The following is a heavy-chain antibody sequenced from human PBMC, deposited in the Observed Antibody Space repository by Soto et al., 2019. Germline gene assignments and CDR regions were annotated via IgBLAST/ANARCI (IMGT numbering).Heavy chain of an antibody. Sequence: QVQLVQSGAEVKKPGSSVKVSCKASGGTFSSYSISWVRQAPGQGLEWMGRIIPILGIANYAQKFQGRVTITADKSTSTAYMELSSLRSEDTAVYYCARGAAGIAVAGPSCYFDYWGQGTLVTVSS. D-gene: IGHD6-19*01. V-gene: IGHV1-69*02. CDR1: GGTFSSYS. J-gene: IGHJ4*02. CDR2: IIPILGIA. CDR3: ARGAAGIAVAGPSCYFDY.